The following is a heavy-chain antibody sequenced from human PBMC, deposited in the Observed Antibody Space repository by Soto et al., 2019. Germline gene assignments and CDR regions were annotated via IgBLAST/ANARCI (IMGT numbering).Heavy chain of an antibody. Sequence: GASVKVSCNASGYTFTGFYMHWVRQAPGQGLEWMGWINPNNGGTNYVQKFQDRVTMTRDTSSSTAYMELSGLRSDDTAVYYCARVPGPYGDSSYWGQGPLVTVSS. CDR1: GYTFTGFY. CDR2: INPNNGGT. J-gene: IGHJ4*02. D-gene: IGHD4-17*01. V-gene: IGHV1-2*02. CDR3: ARVPGPYGDSSY.